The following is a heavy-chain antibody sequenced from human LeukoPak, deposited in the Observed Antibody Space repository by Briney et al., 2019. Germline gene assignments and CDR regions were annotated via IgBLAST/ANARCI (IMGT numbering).Heavy chain of an antibody. CDR1: GGTFSSYA. CDR3: AREGGYCTNGVCYYFDY. CDR2: INTNTGNP. D-gene: IGHD2-8*01. Sequence: ASVKVSCKASGGTFSSYAISWVRQAPGQGLEWMGWINTNTGNPTYAQGFTGRFVFSLDTSVSTAYLQISSLKAEDTAVYYCAREGGYCTNGVCYYFDYWGQGTLVTVSS. V-gene: IGHV7-4-1*02. J-gene: IGHJ4*02.